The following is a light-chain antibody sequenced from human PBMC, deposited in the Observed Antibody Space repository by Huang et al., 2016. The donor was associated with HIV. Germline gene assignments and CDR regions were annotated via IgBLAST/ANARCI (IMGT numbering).Light chain of an antibody. Sequence: EIVMTQSPATLSVSPGERVTLSCRASQSLSSQLAWYQQKRGQAPRLLIYGVSTRATDIPDRFSGSGSGTDFTLTINSLQSEDFATYYCQQYNDWPLTFGQGTEVEIK. J-gene: IGKJ1*01. V-gene: IGKV3-15*01. CDR1: QSLSSQ. CDR2: GVS. CDR3: QQYNDWPLT.